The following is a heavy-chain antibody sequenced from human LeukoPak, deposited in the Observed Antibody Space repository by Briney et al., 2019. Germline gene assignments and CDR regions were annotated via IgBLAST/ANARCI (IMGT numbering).Heavy chain of an antibody. J-gene: IGHJ6*02. Sequence: GGSLRLSCAASGFTFNYAWMSWVRQVPGKGLEWVGQTVSEIDGGTTDYAAPVRGRFTISRDDSKSTLYLQMNSLKIEDTAVYYCTTDEDWNYARKDVWGQGATVIVSS. CDR1: GFTFNYAW. D-gene: IGHD1-7*01. CDR3: TTDEDWNYARKDV. CDR2: TVSEIDGGTT. V-gene: IGHV3-15*04.